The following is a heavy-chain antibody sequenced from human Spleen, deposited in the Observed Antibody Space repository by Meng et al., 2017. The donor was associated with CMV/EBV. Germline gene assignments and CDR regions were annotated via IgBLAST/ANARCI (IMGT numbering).Heavy chain of an antibody. V-gene: IGHV3-53*01. Sequence: GGSLRLSCAASGFTVNNNYMSWVRQAPGKGLEWISVIYSGGRTYYADSVKGRFTISRDNSKNTLSLEMNSLRADDTAVYYCARGPGDGYNSNYFDYWGQGMVVTVSS. CDR2: IYSGGRT. D-gene: IGHD5-24*01. CDR3: ARGPGDGYNSNYFDY. J-gene: IGHJ4*02. CDR1: GFTVNNNY.